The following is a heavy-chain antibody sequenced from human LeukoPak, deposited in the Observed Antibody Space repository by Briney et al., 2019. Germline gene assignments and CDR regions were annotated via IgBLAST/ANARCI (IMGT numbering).Heavy chain of an antibody. CDR1: GFTVSSYG. CDR3: VRDRAEGRAWVEFDP. V-gene: IGHV3-66*02. CDR2: VYSDGVT. Sequence: GRSLRLSCAASGFTVSSYGMSWVRQAPGKGPEWVSLVYSDGVTRYADSVQGRFTISRDNSKNTVYLQMNNLRVEDTAVYHCVRDRAEGRAWVEFDPWGQGILVAVSS. J-gene: IGHJ5*02.